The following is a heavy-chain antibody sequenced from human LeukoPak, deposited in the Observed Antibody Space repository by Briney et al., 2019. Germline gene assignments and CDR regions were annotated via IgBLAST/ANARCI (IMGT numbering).Heavy chain of an antibody. J-gene: IGHJ4*02. Sequence: ASVKVSCKASGYTFTGYYMHWVRQAPGQGLEWMGWIDPNSGGTNYAQKFQGRVTMTRDTSISTAHMVLNRLRSDDTAVYYCAREYYYGSGNYYNRIDYWGQGTLVTVSS. CDR2: IDPNSGGT. CDR3: AREYYYGSGNYYNRIDY. V-gene: IGHV1-2*02. CDR1: GYTFTGYY. D-gene: IGHD3-10*01.